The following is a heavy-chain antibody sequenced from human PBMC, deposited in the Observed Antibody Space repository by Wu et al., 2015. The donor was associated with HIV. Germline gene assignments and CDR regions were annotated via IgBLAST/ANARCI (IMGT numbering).Heavy chain of an antibody. CDR3: ARVGCSPTSCWYYFDY. Sequence: QVQLVQSGAEVKKPGASVKISCKASGYAFISYGISWVRQAPGQGLEWLGWISAYNDNKRFAQKFQGRVTLTTDTSTSTGYMELRSLRSDDTAVYYCARVGCSPTSCWYYFDYWGQGTLVAVSS. J-gene: IGHJ4*02. CDR1: GYAFISYG. V-gene: IGHV1-18*04. D-gene: IGHD2-2*01. CDR2: ISAYNDNK.